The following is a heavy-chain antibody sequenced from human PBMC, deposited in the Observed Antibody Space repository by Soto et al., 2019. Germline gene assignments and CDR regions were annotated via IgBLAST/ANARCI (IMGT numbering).Heavy chain of an antibody. V-gene: IGHV2-26*01. CDR1: GFSLSNVRMG. Sequence: GSGPTLVNPTETLTLTCTVSGFSLSNVRMGVSWIRQPPGKALEWLAHIYAIDVEAYSTSLKTRLTISKDTSKSQVVLTMTNMDPMDTATYYCVRFSSYCGGGCYPYYRGQRTRVTVSA. J-gene: IGHJ4*02. D-gene: IGHD2-21*02. CDR3: VRFSSYCGGGCYPYY. CDR2: IYAIDVE.